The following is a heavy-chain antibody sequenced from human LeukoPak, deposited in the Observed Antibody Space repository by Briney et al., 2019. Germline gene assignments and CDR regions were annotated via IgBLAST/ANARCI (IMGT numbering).Heavy chain of an antibody. CDR2: IYGGGST. D-gene: IGHD1-14*01. CDR3: ARGLTSVAVTHALDY. V-gene: IGHV3-66*02. Sequence: GGSLRLSCAASGFNVRSNYMSWVRQAPGKGLKWVSVIYGGGSTYYADSVKGRFTISRDNSQNTLYLQLSSLRAEDTAVYFCARGLTSVAVTHALDYWGQGTLVTVSS. J-gene: IGHJ4*02. CDR1: GFNVRSNY.